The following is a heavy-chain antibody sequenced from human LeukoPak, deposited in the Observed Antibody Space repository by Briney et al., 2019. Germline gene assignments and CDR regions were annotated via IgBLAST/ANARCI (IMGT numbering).Heavy chain of an antibody. Sequence: GGSLRLSCAASGFTFDDYGMNWVRQVPGKGLEWVSGINWNGGSTGYADSVKGRFTISRDNSKNILYLQVNSLRAGDTAVYYCAKDYYYNSSGYYYGDAFDIWGQGTMVTVSS. CDR1: GFTFDDYG. D-gene: IGHD3-22*01. CDR3: AKDYYYNSSGYYYGDAFDI. V-gene: IGHV3-20*04. CDR2: INWNGGST. J-gene: IGHJ3*02.